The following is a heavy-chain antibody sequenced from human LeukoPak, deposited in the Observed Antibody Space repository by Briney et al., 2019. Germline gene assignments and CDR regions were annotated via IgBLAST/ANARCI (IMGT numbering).Heavy chain of an antibody. D-gene: IGHD6-6*01. CDR2: IHTSGIT. CDR1: GGSITSYY. V-gene: IGHV4-4*07. CDR3: AREFSGTTVAARVFDS. Sequence: PSETLSLTCTVSGGSITSYYWTYIRQPAGKGLEWIGRIHTSGITNYNPSLKRRVTMSLDTSKNQFSLNLSSVTAADTAIYYCAREFSGTTVAARVFDSWGQGTLVTVSS. J-gene: IGHJ4*02.